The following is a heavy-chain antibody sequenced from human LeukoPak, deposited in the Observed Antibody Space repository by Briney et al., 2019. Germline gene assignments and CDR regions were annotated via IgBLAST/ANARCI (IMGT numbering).Heavy chain of an antibody. D-gene: IGHD3-10*01. J-gene: IGHJ4*02. CDR1: GGSISSSSYY. CDR3: ASYGSGSSYFDY. V-gene: IGHV4-39*01. Sequence: SETLSLTCTVSGGSISSSSYYWGWIRQPPGKGLEWVGSIYYSGSTYYNPSLKSRVTISVDTSKNQFSLKLSSATAADTAVYYCASYGSGSSYFDYWGQGTLVTVSS. CDR2: IYYSGST.